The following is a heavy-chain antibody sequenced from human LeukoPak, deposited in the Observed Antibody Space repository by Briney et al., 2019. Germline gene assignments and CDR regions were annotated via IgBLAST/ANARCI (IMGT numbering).Heavy chain of an antibody. D-gene: IGHD6-13*01. CDR1: GFTFSSYA. V-gene: IGHV3-33*06. J-gene: IGHJ6*03. Sequence: GGSLRLSCVASGFTFSSYAMSWVRQAPGKGLEWVAVIWYDGSNKYYADSVKGRFTISRDNSKNTLYLQMNSLRAEDTAVYYCAKGGAAAGKNYYYYYMDVWGKGTTVTVSS. CDR2: IWYDGSNK. CDR3: AKGGAAAGKNYYYYYMDV.